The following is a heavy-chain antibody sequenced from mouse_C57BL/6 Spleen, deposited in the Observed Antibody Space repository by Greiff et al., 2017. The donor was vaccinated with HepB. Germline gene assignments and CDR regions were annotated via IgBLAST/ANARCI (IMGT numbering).Heavy chain of an antibody. Sequence: QVQLQQPGAELVMPGASVKLSCKASGYTFTSYWMHWVKQRPGQGLEWIGEIDPSDSYTNYNQKFKGKSTLTVDKSSSTAYMQLSSLTSEDSAVYYGARNYYGSSYAFAYWGQGTLVTVSA. CDR3: ARNYYGSSYAFAY. CDR1: GYTFTSYW. V-gene: IGHV1-69*01. J-gene: IGHJ3*01. CDR2: IDPSDSYT. D-gene: IGHD1-1*01.